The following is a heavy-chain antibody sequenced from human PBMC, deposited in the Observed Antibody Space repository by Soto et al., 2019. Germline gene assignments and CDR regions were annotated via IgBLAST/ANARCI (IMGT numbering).Heavy chain of an antibody. CDR1: GFTFSSYA. Sequence: PGGSLRLSCAASGFTFSSYAMHWVRQATGKGLEWVAVISYDGSNKYYADSVKGRFTISRDNSKNTLYLQMNSLRAEDTAVYYYASVYGDVYYGMDVWGQGTTVTVSS. D-gene: IGHD4-17*01. CDR3: ASVYGDVYYGMDV. J-gene: IGHJ6*02. V-gene: IGHV3-30-3*01. CDR2: ISYDGSNK.